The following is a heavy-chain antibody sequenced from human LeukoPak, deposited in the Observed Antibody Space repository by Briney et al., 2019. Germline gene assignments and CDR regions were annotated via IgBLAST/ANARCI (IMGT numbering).Heavy chain of an antibody. CDR3: TRGSIAYYYMDV. D-gene: IGHD3-22*01. V-gene: IGHV4-59*01. CDR1: GGSISSYY. J-gene: IGHJ6*03. CDR2: IYYSGST. Sequence: TSETLSLTCTVSGGSISSYYWSWIRQPPGKGLEWIGNIYYSGSTNYNPSLKSRVTISVDTSKNQFSLKLSSVTAADTAVYYCTRGSIAYYYMDVWGKGTTVTVSS.